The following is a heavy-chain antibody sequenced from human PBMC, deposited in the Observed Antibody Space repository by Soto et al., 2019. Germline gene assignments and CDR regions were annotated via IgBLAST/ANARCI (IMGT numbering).Heavy chain of an antibody. CDR3: ARASYDFWSGYATTVSMPFDF. Sequence: SETLSLTCAVYGGSFSGYYWSWIRQPPGKGLEWIGEINHSGSTNYNPSLKSRVTISVDTSKNQFSLKLSSVTAADTAVYYCARASYDFWSGYATTVSMPFDFWGPGTLVTVSS. J-gene: IGHJ4*01. V-gene: IGHV4-34*01. CDR1: GGSFSGYY. D-gene: IGHD3-3*01. CDR2: INHSGST.